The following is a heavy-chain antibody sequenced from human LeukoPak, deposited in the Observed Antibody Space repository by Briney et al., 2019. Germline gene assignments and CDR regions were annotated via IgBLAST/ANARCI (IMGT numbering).Heavy chain of an antibody. V-gene: IGHV3-74*01. Sequence: GGSLRLSCAASGFTFSTYYMYWVRQAPGKGLVWVSRINIDGSSRSYADSVKGRFSISRDNAKNTLYLQMHSLRAEDTAVYYCARGDACSSTTCYGVFDFWGQGTLVTVSS. CDR1: GFTFSTYY. J-gene: IGHJ4*02. CDR3: ARGDACSSTTCYGVFDF. CDR2: INIDGSSR. D-gene: IGHD2-2*01.